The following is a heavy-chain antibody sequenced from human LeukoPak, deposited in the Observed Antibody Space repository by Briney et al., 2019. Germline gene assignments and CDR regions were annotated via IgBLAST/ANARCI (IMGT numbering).Heavy chain of an antibody. D-gene: IGHD1-26*01. V-gene: IGHV1-18*01. J-gene: IGHJ4*02. Sequence: RASVKVSCKASGGTFSSYAISWVRQAPGQGLEWMGWISAYNGNTNYAQKLQGRVTMTTDTSTSTAYMELRSLRSDDTAVYYCARGGYSGTEKPNDYWGQGTLVTVSS. CDR2: ISAYNGNT. CDR3: ARGGYSGTEKPNDY. CDR1: GGTFSSYA.